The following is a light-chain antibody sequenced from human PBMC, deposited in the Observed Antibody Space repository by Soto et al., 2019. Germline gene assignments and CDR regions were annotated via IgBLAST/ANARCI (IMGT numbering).Light chain of an antibody. J-gene: IGKJ4*01. Sequence: DIPMTQSPSTLSASVGDRVTITYRASQSVTSRLAWYQQKPEKAPKLLIYGASNLESGVPSRFSGSGSGTEFTLTISSLQPDDFATYYCQQYNSYSLTFGGGTTVEIK. CDR3: QQYNSYSLT. CDR1: QSVTSR. CDR2: GAS. V-gene: IGKV1-5*01.